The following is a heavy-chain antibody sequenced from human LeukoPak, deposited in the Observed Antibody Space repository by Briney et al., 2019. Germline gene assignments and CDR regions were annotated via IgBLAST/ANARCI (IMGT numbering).Heavy chain of an antibody. J-gene: IGHJ4*02. CDR2: INPSGST. D-gene: IGHD3-22*01. Sequence: SETLSLICAVYGGSFSGYYWSWIRQPPGKGLEWIGEINPSGSTNYNSSLKSRVTISVDTSENQFSLNLSSVTAADTAVYYCASVYDSSSSSLREFDYWGQGTLVTVSS. V-gene: IGHV4-34*01. CDR1: GGSFSGYY. CDR3: ASVYDSSSSSLREFDY.